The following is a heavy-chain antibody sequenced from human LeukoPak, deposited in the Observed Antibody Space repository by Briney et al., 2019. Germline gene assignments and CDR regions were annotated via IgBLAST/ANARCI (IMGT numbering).Heavy chain of an antibody. Sequence: PSETLSLTCAVYGGPFSGYYWSWIPQPPEKALEWLGVINHSGSTNYNPSLKSRVTISVDPSKNQFSLKLSSVTAADTAVYYCASSSSWYGAYYFDYWGQGTLVTVSS. CDR1: GGPFSGYY. CDR3: ASSSSWYGAYYFDY. D-gene: IGHD6-13*01. J-gene: IGHJ4*02. CDR2: INHSGST. V-gene: IGHV4-34*01.